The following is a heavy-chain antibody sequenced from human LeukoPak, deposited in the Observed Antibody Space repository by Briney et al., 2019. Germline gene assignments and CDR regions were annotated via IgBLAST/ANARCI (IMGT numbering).Heavy chain of an antibody. J-gene: IGHJ4*02. CDR3: ARDLSGWYDY. D-gene: IGHD6-19*01. CDR2: TSSNGGST. V-gene: IGHV3-64*01. CDR1: GFTFSSYA. Sequence: GGSLRLSCAASGFTFSSYAMHWVRQAPGKGLEYVSATSSNGGSTYYANSVKGRFTISRDNSKNTLYLQMGSLRAEDMAVYYCARDLSGWYDYWGQGTLVTVSS.